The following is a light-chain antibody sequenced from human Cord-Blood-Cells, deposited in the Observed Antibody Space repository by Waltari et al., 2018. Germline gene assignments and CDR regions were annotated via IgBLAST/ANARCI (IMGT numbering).Light chain of an antibody. CDR1: QSVSSN. CDR3: QQYNNWPPGT. CDR2: GAS. V-gene: IGKV3-15*01. J-gene: IGKJ1*01. Sequence: EIVLTHSLASLSVSLGERATLSCRASQSVSSNLAWYQQKPGQAPRHLIYGASTRATGIPARFSGSGSGTEFTLTISSLQSEDFAVYYCQQYNNWPPGTFGQGTKVEIK.